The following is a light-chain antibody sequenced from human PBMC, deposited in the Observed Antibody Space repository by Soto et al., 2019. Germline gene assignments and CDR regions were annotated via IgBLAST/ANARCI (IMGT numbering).Light chain of an antibody. CDR1: TSNLGAGYD. CDR3: QSFGGSLSGWV. J-gene: IGLJ3*02. Sequence: QPVLTEPPSVSGAPGQRVTISCTGSTSNLGAGYDVHWYQQLPGTVPKLLIYDNNNRPSGVPDRFSGSKSGTSASLAITGLQAEDEADYYCQSFGGSLSGWVFGGGTKLTVL. V-gene: IGLV1-40*01. CDR2: DNN.